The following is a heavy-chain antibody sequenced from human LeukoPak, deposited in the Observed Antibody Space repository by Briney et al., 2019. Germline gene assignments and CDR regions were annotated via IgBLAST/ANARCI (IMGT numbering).Heavy chain of an antibody. CDR2: INERGTDS. V-gene: IGHV3-74*03. CDR3: ARDSRHLSSTRGGLKESRGAFFDY. Sequence: GGSLRLSCAASGFTFSGHWIHWVRQAPGMGLVWVSRINERGTDSMYAESVKGRFTISRDNAKNTLYLQMNSLRAEDTALYYCARDSRHLSSTRGGLKESRGAFFDYWGQGTLVTVSS. J-gene: IGHJ4*02. D-gene: IGHD6-13*01. CDR1: GFTFSGHW.